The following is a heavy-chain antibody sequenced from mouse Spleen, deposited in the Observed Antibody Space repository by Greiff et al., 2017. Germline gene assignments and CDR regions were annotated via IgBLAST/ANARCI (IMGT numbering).Heavy chain of an antibody. D-gene: IGHD1-2*01. J-gene: IGHJ4*01. V-gene: IGHV2-2*01. CDR2: IWSGGST. Sequence: VRLVESGPGLVQPSQSLSITCTVSGFSLTSYGVHWVRQSPGKGLEWLGVIWSGGSTDYNAAFISRLSISKDNSKSQVFFKMNSLQADDTAIYYCASLITTATGAMDYWGQGTSVTVSS. CDR1: GFSLTSYG. CDR3: ASLITTATGAMDY.